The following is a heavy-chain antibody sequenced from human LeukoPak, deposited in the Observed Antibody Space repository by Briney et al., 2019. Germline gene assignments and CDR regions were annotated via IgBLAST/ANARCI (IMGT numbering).Heavy chain of an antibody. CDR2: IDYSGSI. J-gene: IGHJ5*02. Sequence: SETLSLTCTVSGYRLSSGYHWGWIRQTPGKGLEWLGSIDYSGSIYDNPSLKSRVTMSIDTSNNQFSLRLRFVTAADTAVYYCARDSGTTGEVKFDPWGQGTLVTVSS. CDR1: GYRLSSGYH. CDR3: ARDSGTTGEVKFDP. V-gene: IGHV4-38-2*02. D-gene: IGHD3-10*01.